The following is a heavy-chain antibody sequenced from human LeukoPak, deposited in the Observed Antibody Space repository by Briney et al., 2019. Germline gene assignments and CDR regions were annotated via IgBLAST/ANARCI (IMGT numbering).Heavy chain of an antibody. V-gene: IGHV3-30*02. CDR2: IRYDGSNK. J-gene: IGHJ4*02. CDR1: GFTFSSYG. Sequence: GGSLRLSCAASGFTFSSYGMHWVRQAPGKGLEWVAVIRYDGSNKYYADSVKGRFTISRDNSKNTLYLQMNSLRAEDTAVYYCVKVGATTLDYWGQGTLVTVSS. D-gene: IGHD1-26*01. CDR3: VKVGATTLDY.